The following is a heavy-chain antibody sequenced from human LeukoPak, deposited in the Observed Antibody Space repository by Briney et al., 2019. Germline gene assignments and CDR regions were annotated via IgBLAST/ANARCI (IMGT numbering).Heavy chain of an antibody. CDR1: GFTFSSYW. D-gene: IGHD6-19*01. CDR3: ARTIAGAGSYYGVTGFDY. CDR2: ISSDESST. J-gene: IGHJ4*02. V-gene: IGHV3-74*01. Sequence: GGSLRLSCAVSGFTFSSYWMHWVRQAPGKGLVWVSRISSDESSTSYADSVKGRFTIPRDNAKNTLYLHMNSLRADDTAVYYCARTIAGAGSYYGVTGFDYWGQGTLVTVSS.